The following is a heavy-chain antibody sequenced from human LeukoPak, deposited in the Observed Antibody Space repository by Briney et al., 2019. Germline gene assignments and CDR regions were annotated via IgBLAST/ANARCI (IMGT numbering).Heavy chain of an antibody. CDR2: INHSGST. J-gene: IGHJ4*02. D-gene: IGHD2-15*01. V-gene: IGHV4-34*01. CDR3: ARSSSGGTFFDY. Sequence: SETLSLTCAVYGGSFSGYYWSWIRQPPGKGLEWIGEINHSGSTNYNPSLKSRVTISVDRSKNQFSLKLSSVTAADTAVYYCARSSSGGTFFDYWGQGTLVTVSS. CDR1: GGSFSGYY.